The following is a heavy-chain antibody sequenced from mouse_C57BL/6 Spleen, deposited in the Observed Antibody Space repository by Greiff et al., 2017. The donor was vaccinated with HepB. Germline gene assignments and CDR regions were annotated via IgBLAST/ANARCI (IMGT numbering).Heavy chain of an antibody. D-gene: IGHD1-1*01. V-gene: IGHV1-50*01. J-gene: IGHJ4*01. CDR2: IDPSDSYT. Sequence: VQLQQPGAELVKPGASVKLSCKASGYTFTSYWMQWVKQRPGQGLEWIGEIDPSDSYTNYNQKFKGKATLTVDTSSSTAYMQLSSLTSEDSAVYYCALYGSSYYAMDYWGQGTSVTVSS. CDR3: ALYGSSYYAMDY. CDR1: GYTFTSYW.